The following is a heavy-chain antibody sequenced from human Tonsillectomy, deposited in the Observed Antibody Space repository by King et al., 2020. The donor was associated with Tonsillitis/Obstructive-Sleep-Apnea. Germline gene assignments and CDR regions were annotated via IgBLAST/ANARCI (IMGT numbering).Heavy chain of an antibody. CDR2: INHSGRT. CDR1: GGSFSGNY. V-gene: IGHV4-34*01. J-gene: IGHJ4*02. D-gene: IGHD3-9*01. CDR3: ARGRDEAFPNILTGYFDL. Sequence: VQLQQWGAGLLKPSETLSLTCAAHGGSFSGNYWSWIRQPPGKGLEWIGEINHSGRTNYNPSLKSRVSMSADTSKNQFSLKLRSVTAADTAVYYCARGRDEAFPNILTGYFDLWGQGSLVTVSS.